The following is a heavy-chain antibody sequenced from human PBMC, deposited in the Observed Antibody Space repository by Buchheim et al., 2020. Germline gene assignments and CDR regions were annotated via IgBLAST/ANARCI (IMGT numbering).Heavy chain of an antibody. CDR2: IWYDGSNK. V-gene: IGHV3-33*01. J-gene: IGHJ5*02. CDR1: GFTFSSYG. CDR3: ARDTFKAVTTPWFDP. D-gene: IGHD4-17*01. Sequence: QVQLVESGGGVVQPGRSLRLSCAASGFTFSSYGMHWVRQAPGKGLEWVAVIWYDGSNKYYADSVKGRFTISRDNSKNTLYLQMISLRAEDTAVYYCARDTFKAVTTPWFDPWGQGTL.